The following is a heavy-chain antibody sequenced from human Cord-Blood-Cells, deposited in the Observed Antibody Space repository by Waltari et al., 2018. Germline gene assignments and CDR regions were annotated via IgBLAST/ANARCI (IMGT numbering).Heavy chain of an antibody. V-gene: IGHV1-2*02. J-gene: IGHJ4*02. CDR3: ARGDESGSSFDY. CDR1: GYTFTGYY. Sequence: QVQLVQSGAEVKKPGASVKVSCKASGYTFTGYYMHWVRQAPGQGLEGMGWVNPNSGCTNDSQKLQGRVTMTRDTSISTAYMELSRLRSDDTAVYYCARGDESGSSFDYWGQGTLVTVSS. CDR2: VNPNSGCT. D-gene: IGHD6-6*01.